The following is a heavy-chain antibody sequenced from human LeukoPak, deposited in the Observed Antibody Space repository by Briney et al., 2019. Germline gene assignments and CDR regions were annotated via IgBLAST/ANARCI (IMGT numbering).Heavy chain of an antibody. V-gene: IGHV3-21*04. CDR3: ARVLRYCSGGNCYSGGLGYMDV. D-gene: IGHD2-15*01. CDR2: ISSSSSYI. J-gene: IGHJ6*03. CDR1: GFTFSSYS. Sequence: GGSLRLSCAASGFTFSSYSMNWVRQAPGKGLEWVSSISSSSSYIYSADSVKGRFTISRDNAKNSLFLQMNSLRAEDTAVYYCARVLRYCSGGNCYSGGLGYMDVWGKGTTVTISS.